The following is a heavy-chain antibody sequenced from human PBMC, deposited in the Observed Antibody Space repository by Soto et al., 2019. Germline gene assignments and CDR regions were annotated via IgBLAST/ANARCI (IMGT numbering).Heavy chain of an antibody. CDR2: ISSTVTYI. V-gene: IGHV3-21*02. D-gene: IGHD2-21*02. Sequence: EVQLVESGGGLVKPGGSLRLSCAASGFTFSTYSMNWVRQAPGKGLEWVASISSTVTYIYYATSVKGRFTISKDNAKNSLYLQMNSLRAEDTAVYYCAREGGAYCGGDCFPALDYWGQGTLVTVSS. J-gene: IGHJ4*02. CDR1: GFTFSTYS. CDR3: AREGGAYCGGDCFPALDY.